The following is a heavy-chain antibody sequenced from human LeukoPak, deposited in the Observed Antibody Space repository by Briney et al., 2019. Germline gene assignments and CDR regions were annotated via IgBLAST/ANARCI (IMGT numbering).Heavy chain of an antibody. D-gene: IGHD2-2*01. CDR2: IDTSETT. CDR3: ARLPPAANGGSFDY. CDR1: GGSISSGTYY. Sequence: TLSLTCAVSGGSISSGTYYWSWIRQPAGKGLEWIAYIDTSETTNYNPSLKSRVTISVDTSKNHFSLKLSSVTAADTAVYYCARLPPAANGGSFDYWGQGTLVTVSS. J-gene: IGHJ4*02. V-gene: IGHV4-61*09.